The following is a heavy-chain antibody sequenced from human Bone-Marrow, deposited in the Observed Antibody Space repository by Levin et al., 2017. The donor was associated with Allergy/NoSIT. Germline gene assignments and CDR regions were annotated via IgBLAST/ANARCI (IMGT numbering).Heavy chain of an antibody. CDR1: GYTFTSYY. V-gene: IGHV5-10-1*01. D-gene: IGHD5-12*01. Sequence: GGSLRLSCQASGYTFTSYYIAWVRQMPGKGLEWMGRIGPKDSYTNYSPSFQGRVTFSVDRSISTAYLQFSSLESSDTAVYYCARSRAFAGYDNEYWGQGTLVTVSS. CDR2: IGPKDSYT. J-gene: IGHJ4*02. CDR3: ARSRAFAGYDNEY.